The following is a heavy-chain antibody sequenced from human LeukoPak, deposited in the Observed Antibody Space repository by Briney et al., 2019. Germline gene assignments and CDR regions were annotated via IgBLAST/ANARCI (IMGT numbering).Heavy chain of an antibody. J-gene: IGHJ4*02. CDR2: ISPSGGST. D-gene: IGHD5-18*01. Sequence: ASVKVSCKASGYTFTSYYMHWVRQAPGQGLGWMGIISPSGGSTSYAQKFQGRVTMTRDTSTSTVYMELSSLRSEDTAVYYCARGGYSYGFDYWGQGTLVTVSS. CDR3: ARGGYSYGFDY. CDR1: GYTFTSYY. V-gene: IGHV1-46*01.